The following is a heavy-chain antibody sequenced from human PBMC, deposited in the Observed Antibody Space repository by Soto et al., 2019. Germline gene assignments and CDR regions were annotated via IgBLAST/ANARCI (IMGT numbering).Heavy chain of an antibody. CDR3: ARDYYDSSGYYSFAEYFQH. V-gene: IGHV3-48*02. Sequence: GGSLRLSCAASGFTFSSYSMNWVRQAPGKGLEWVSYISSSSSTIYYADSVKGRFTISRDNAKNSLYLQMNSLRDEDTAVYYCARDYYDSSGYYSFAEYFQHWGQGTLVTV. J-gene: IGHJ1*01. D-gene: IGHD3-22*01. CDR2: ISSSSSTI. CDR1: GFTFSSYS.